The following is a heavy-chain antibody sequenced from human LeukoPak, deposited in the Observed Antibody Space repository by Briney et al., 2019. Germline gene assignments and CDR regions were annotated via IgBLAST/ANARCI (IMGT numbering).Heavy chain of an antibody. V-gene: IGHV2-5*02. CDR3: AHSGGYSSGWYGPPQNWFDP. Sequence: ESGPTLVKPTQTLTLTCTFSGFSLSTSGVGVGGIRQPPGKALEWLALIYWDDDKRYSPSLKSRLTITKDTSKNQVVLTMTNMDPVDTATYYCAHSGGYSSGWYGPPQNWFDPWGQGTLVTVSS. CDR2: IYWDDDK. D-gene: IGHD6-19*01. CDR1: GFSLSTSGVG. J-gene: IGHJ5*02.